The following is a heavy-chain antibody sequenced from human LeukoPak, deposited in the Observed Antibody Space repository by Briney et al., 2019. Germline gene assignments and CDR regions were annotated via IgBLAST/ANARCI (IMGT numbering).Heavy chain of an antibody. CDR3: ARHSPGGVAIDY. J-gene: IGHJ4*02. CDR2: IYYSGST. V-gene: IGHV4-59*08. CDR1: GVSISSHY. Sequence: SETLSLTCTVSGVSISSHYWSWLRQPPGKGLEWIGYIYYSGSTNYNPSLKSRVTISVDTSKNQFSLKLSSVTAADTAVYYCARHSPGGVAIDYWGQGTLVTVSS. D-gene: IGHD5-12*01.